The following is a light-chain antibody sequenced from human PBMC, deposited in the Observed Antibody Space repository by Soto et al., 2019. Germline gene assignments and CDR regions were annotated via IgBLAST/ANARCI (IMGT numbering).Light chain of an antibody. CDR1: SSDVGGYNY. Sequence: QSVLTQPASVSGSPGQSITISCTGTSSDVGGYNYVCWYKQHPGKAPQLMIYEVTNRPSGVSDGFSGSKSGNTASLTISGLQAEDGADYYCSSYTSSSTLYVFGTGTKVTVL. J-gene: IGLJ1*01. CDR2: EVT. CDR3: SSYTSSSTLYV. V-gene: IGLV2-14*01.